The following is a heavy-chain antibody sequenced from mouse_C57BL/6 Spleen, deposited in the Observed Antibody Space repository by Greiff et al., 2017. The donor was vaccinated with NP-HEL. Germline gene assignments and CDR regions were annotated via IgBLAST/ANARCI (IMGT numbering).Heavy chain of an antibody. CDR2: INPNNGGT. J-gene: IGHJ3*01. CDR1: GYTFTDYY. V-gene: IGHV1-26*01. D-gene: IGHD2-5*01. CDR3: ARSSNYRSWFAY. Sequence: EVQLQQSGPELVKPGASVKISCKASGYTFTDYYMNWVKQSPGKSLEWIGDINPNNGGTSYNQKFKGKATLTGDKSSSTAYMELRSLTSEDSAVYYCARSSNYRSWFAYWGQGTLVTVSA.